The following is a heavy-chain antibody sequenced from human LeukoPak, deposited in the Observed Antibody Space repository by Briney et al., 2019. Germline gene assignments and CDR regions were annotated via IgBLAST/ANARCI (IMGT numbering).Heavy chain of an antibody. Sequence: PGGSLRLSCAASGFSFRSYVMSWVRQAPGKGLEWVSAISGSGGSTYYADSVKGRFTISRDNSKNTLYLQMNSLRAEDTAVYYCAKGRKVATWVEEFDYWGQGTLVTVSS. D-gene: IGHD5-12*01. CDR3: AKGRKVATWVEEFDY. J-gene: IGHJ4*02. CDR1: GFSFRSYV. V-gene: IGHV3-23*01. CDR2: ISGSGGST.